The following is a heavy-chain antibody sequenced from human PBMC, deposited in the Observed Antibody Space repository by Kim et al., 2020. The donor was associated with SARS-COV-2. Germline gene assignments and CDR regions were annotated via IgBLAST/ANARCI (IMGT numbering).Heavy chain of an antibody. CDR1: GFTFSRFW. Sequence: GGSLRLSCVDSGFTFSRFWMTWVRQAPGKGLEWVANINQASSTSYYVDSVKGRFTISRDNARNSVYLQMDELRADDTAVYFCARVGYTSWSIDDWGQGTLVTVSS. D-gene: IGHD6-6*01. CDR3: ARVGYTSWSIDD. V-gene: IGHV3-7*01. CDR2: INQASSTS. J-gene: IGHJ4*02.